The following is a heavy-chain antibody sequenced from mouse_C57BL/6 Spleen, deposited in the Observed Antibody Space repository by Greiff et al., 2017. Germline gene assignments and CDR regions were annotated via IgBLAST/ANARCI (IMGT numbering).Heavy chain of an antibody. Sequence: VQLQQPGAELVKPGASVKMSCKASGYTFTSYWITWVKQRPGQGLEWIGDIYPGSGSTNYTEKFKSKATLTVDTSSSTAYMQLSSLTSEDSAVYYWARSSPIITVVAKGMDYWGQGTSVTVSS. CDR2: IYPGSGST. V-gene: IGHV1-55*01. CDR1: GYTFTSYW. J-gene: IGHJ4*01. CDR3: ARSSPIITVVAKGMDY. D-gene: IGHD1-1*01.